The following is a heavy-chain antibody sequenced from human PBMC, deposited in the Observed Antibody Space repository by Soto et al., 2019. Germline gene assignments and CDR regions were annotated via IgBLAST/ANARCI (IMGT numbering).Heavy chain of an antibody. J-gene: IGHJ6*02. CDR3: ARVHSSSTYYYYGMDV. Sequence: GASVKVSCKASGGTFSSYAISWVRQAPGQGLEWMGGIIPIFGTANYAQKFQGRVTITADESTSTAYMELSSLRSEDTAVYYCARVHSSSTYYYYGMDVWGQGTTVTVSS. CDR2: IIPIFGTA. D-gene: IGHD6-6*01. CDR1: GGTFSSYA. V-gene: IGHV1-69*13.